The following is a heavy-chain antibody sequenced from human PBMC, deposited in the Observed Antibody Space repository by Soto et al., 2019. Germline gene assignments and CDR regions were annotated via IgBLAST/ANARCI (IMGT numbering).Heavy chain of an antibody. CDR1: GFTFSSYA. Sequence: GGSLSLSCAASGFTFSSYAMSWVRQAPGKGLEWVSSISSSSSYIYYADSVKGRFTISRDNAKNSLYLQMNSLRAEDTAVYYCAREELDYPDFDYWGQGTLVTVSS. J-gene: IGHJ4*02. CDR3: AREELDYPDFDY. D-gene: IGHD4-17*01. V-gene: IGHV3-21*01. CDR2: ISSSSSYI.